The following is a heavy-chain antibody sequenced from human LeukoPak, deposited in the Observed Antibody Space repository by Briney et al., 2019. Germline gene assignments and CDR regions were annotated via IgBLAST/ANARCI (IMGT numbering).Heavy chain of an antibody. D-gene: IGHD1-26*01. Sequence: GSLRLSCAASGFTFSSYAMSWVRQPPGKGLEWIGEINHSGSTNYNPSLKSRVTISVDTSKNQFSLKLSSVTAADTAVYYCARVGIVGATPGFYYYGMDVWGQGTTVTVSS. J-gene: IGHJ6*02. CDR1: GFTFSSYA. CDR2: INHSGST. CDR3: ARVGIVGATPGFYYYGMDV. V-gene: IGHV4-34*01.